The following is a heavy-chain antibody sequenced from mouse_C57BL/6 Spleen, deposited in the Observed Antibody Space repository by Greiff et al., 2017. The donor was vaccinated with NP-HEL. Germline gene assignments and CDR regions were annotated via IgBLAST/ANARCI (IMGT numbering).Heavy chain of an antibody. V-gene: IGHV1-53*01. CDR3: ARSSGSSYPYWYFDV. CDR2: INPSNGGT. D-gene: IGHD1-1*01. J-gene: IGHJ1*03. CDR1: GYTFTSYW. Sequence: QVQLQQSGTELVKPGASVKLSCKASGYTFTSYWMHWVKQRPGQGLEWIGNINPSNGGTNYNEKFKSKATLTVDKSSSTAYMQLSSLTSEDSAVYYCARSSGSSYPYWYFDVWGTGTTVTVSS.